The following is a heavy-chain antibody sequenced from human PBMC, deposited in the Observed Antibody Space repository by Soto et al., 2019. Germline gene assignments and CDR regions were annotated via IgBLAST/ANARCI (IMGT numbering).Heavy chain of an antibody. Sequence: SETLSLTCTVSGGSISSYYWSWIRQPPGKGLEWIGYIYYSGSTNYNPSLKSRVTISVDTSKNQFSLKLSSVTAADTAVYYCARQVGGWAPWYFDYWGQGTLVTVS. CDR3: ARQVGGWAPWYFDY. CDR2: IYYSGST. D-gene: IGHD6-19*01. V-gene: IGHV4-59*08. J-gene: IGHJ4*02. CDR1: GGSISSYY.